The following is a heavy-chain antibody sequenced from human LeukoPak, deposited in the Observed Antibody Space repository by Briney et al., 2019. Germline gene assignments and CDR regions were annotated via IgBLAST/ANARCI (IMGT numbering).Heavy chain of an antibody. D-gene: IGHD4-23*01. V-gene: IGHV3-48*03. CDR3: ARVPRWYVIDY. Sequence: GGSLRLSCAASGFTFSSYEMKWVRQAPGKGLEGVSYISSSGSTIYYADSVKGRFTISRDNAKNSLYLQMNSLRAEDTAVYYCARVPRWYVIDYWGQGTLVTVSS. CDR2: ISSSGSTI. CDR1: GFTFSSYE. J-gene: IGHJ4*02.